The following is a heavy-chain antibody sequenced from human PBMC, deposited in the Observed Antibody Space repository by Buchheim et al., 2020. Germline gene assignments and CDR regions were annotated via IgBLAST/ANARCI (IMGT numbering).Heavy chain of an antibody. CDR1: TFTFSTYW. V-gene: IGHV3-7*01. CDR3: ARDRRGGDGFDP. Sequence: EVQLVESGGALVQPGGSLRLSCAASTFTFSTYWMTWVRQAPGKGLEWVATIKQDGSDKYYVDSVKGRFTISRDNAQNSLYLQMNSLRAEDTAVYYCARDRRGGDGFDPGGQGTL. J-gene: IGHJ5*02. CDR2: IKQDGSDK. D-gene: IGHD3-10*01.